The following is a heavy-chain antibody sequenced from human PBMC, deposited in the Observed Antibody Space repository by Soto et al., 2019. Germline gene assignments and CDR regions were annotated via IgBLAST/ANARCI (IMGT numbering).Heavy chain of an antibody. CDR2: IWYDGSNK. V-gene: IGHV3-33*03. CDR1: GFTFSSYG. D-gene: IGHD3-22*01. Sequence: PGGSLRLSCAASGFTFSSYGMHWVRQAPGKGLEWVAVIWYDGSNKYYADSVKGRFTISRDNAKKSLYLQMNSLRAEDTAVYYCARGDYYDTSGPFSDAFDIWGQGTMVTVSS. CDR3: ARGDYYDTSGPFSDAFDI. J-gene: IGHJ3*02.